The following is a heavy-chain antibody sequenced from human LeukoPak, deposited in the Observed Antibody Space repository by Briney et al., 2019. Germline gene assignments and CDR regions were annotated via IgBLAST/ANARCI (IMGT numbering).Heavy chain of an antibody. CDR1: GFTISSYR. Sequence: GGSLRLSCAASGFTISSYRNSWVRHARGKGLEWVANRKNDGSEKYYVDAVKAHFTISRDNAKNSLYLQRNSLRAEDTAVYYCARESSSSWWYYWGQGTLVTVSS. CDR3: ARESSSSWWYY. V-gene: IGHV3-7*03. CDR2: RKNDGSEK. D-gene: IGHD6-13*01. J-gene: IGHJ4*02.